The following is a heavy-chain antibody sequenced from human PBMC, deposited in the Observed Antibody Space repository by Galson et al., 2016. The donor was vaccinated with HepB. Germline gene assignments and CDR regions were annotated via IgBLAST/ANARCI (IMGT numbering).Heavy chain of an antibody. D-gene: IGHD3-22*01. CDR3: ARGGYYDRGGQRWVY. CDR2: IYYSGST. J-gene: IGHJ4*02. Sequence: SETLSLTCTVSGGSVSSGRYYWSWIRQSSGKGLEWIGDIYYSGSTNYNPSLKSRVTISLDTSNNQFSLKLSSVTSADTAVYYCARGGYYDRGGQRWVYRGQGTLVTVSS. CDR1: GGSVSSGRYY. V-gene: IGHV4-61*01.